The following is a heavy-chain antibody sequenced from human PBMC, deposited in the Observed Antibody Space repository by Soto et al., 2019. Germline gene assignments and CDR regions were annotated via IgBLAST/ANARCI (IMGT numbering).Heavy chain of an antibody. CDR1: GFTFSSYG. V-gene: IGHV3-30*02. Sequence: GGSLSLSCAASGFTFSSYGMHWVRQAPGKGLEWVAVIWYDGSNKYYADSVKGRFTISRDNSKNTLYLQMNSLRAEDTALYYCAKDAVLAAQGWGYHFDSWGQGALVTVSS. D-gene: IGHD2-15*01. CDR3: AKDAVLAAQGWGYHFDS. CDR2: IWYDGSNK. J-gene: IGHJ4*02.